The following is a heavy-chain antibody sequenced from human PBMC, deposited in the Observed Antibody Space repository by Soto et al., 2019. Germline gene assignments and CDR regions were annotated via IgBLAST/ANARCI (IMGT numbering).Heavy chain of an antibody. D-gene: IGHD6-13*01. J-gene: IGHJ6*02. V-gene: IGHV5-10-1*01. CDR2: IDPSDSYT. CDR1: GYTFTSSW. Sequence: GESLKISCEVSGYTFTSSWISWVRQMPGKGLEWMGRIDPSDSYTNYSPSFQGHVTISADKSISTAYLQWSSLRASDTAMYYCARRSSSSSWLGYYYYYGMDVWGQGTTVTVSS. CDR3: ARRSSSSSWLGYYYYYGMDV.